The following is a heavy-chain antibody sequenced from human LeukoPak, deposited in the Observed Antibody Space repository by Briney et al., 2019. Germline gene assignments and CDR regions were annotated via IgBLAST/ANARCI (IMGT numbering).Heavy chain of an antibody. CDR1: GYTFTSYG. D-gene: IGHD1-26*01. CDR3: ARDLEWELLGSNWFDP. CDR2: ISAYNGNT. V-gene: IGHV1-18*01. J-gene: IGHJ5*02. Sequence: ASVKVSCKASGYTFTSYGISWVRQAPGQGLEWMGWISAYNGNTNYAQRLQGRVTMTTDTSTSTAYMGLRSLRSDDTAVYYCARDLEWELLGSNWFDPWGQGTLVTVSS.